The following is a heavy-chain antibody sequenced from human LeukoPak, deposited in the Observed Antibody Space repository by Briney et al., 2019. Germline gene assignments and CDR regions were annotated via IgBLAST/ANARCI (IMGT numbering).Heavy chain of an antibody. Sequence: GGSLRLSCAASGFTFSSYSMNWVRQAPGKGLEWVSSISSSSYIYYADSVKGRFTISRDNAKNSLYLQMNSLRAEDTAVYYCARDPSEGAYYDFWSGYPIFDYWGQGTLVTVSS. J-gene: IGHJ4*02. CDR2: ISSSSYI. CDR3: ARDPSEGAYYDFWSGYPIFDY. CDR1: GFTFSSYS. D-gene: IGHD3-3*01. V-gene: IGHV3-21*01.